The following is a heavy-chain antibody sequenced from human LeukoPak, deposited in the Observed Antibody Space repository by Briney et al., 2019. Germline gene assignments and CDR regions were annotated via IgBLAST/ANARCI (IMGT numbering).Heavy chain of an antibody. Sequence: ASVKVSCKASGGTFSSYAISWVRQAPGQGLEWMGWISAYNGNTNYAQKLQGRVTMTTDTSTSTAYMELRSPRSDDTAVYYCARVVYSSGWRQDAFDIWGQGTMVTVSS. J-gene: IGHJ3*02. V-gene: IGHV1-18*01. CDR1: GGTFSSYA. CDR3: ARVVYSSGWRQDAFDI. CDR2: ISAYNGNT. D-gene: IGHD6-19*01.